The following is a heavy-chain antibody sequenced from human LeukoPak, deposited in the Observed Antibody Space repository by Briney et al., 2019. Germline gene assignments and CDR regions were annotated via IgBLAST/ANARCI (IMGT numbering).Heavy chain of an antibody. CDR3: AKNLRYFDWLLYGE. CDR1: GFTFSSYG. D-gene: IGHD3-9*01. V-gene: IGHV3-30*02. CDR2: IRYDGSNK. Sequence: TGGSLRLSCAASGFTFSSYGMHWVRQAPGKGLEWVAFIRYDGSNKYYADSVKGRFTISRDNSKNTLYLQMNSLRAEDTAVYYCAKNLRYFDWLLYGEWGQGTLVTVSS. J-gene: IGHJ4*02.